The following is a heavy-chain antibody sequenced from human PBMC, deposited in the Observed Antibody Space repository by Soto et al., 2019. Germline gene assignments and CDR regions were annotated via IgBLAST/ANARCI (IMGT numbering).Heavy chain of an antibody. J-gene: IGHJ5*02. CDR1: GFTFSSYG. V-gene: IGHV3-33*08. Sequence: GGSLRLSCAASGFTFSSYGIHWVRQAPGKGPEWVAVMWYDGSNKYYADSVKGRITISRDNSKNTLYLQINSLRAEDTAVYYCARASDYGDGWFDPWGQGTLVTVSS. CDR2: MWYDGSNK. CDR3: ARASDYGDGWFDP. D-gene: IGHD4-17*01.